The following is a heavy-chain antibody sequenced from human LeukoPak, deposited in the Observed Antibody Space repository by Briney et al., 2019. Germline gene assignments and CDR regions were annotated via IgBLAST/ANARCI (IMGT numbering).Heavy chain of an antibody. CDR3: ARAECSGGSCYLSDYYYYYMDV. V-gene: IGHV3-21*01. D-gene: IGHD2-15*01. CDR2: ISSSSSYI. CDR1: GFTFSSYS. Sequence: PGGSLRLSCAASGFTFSSYSMNWVRQAPGKGLEWVSSISSSSSYIYYADSVKGRFTISRDNAKNSLYLQMNSLRAEDTAVYYCARAECSGGSCYLSDYYYYYMDVWGKGTTVTASS. J-gene: IGHJ6*03.